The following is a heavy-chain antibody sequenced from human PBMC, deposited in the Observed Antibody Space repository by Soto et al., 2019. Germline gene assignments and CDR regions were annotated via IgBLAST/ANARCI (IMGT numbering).Heavy chain of an antibody. CDR2: IYHNGKT. J-gene: IGHJ4*02. D-gene: IGHD4-17*01. CDR3: ASALYDYGDYYFDY. Sequence: PSETLSLTCVVSGYSISNGYFWGWIRQPPGKGLEWVGSIYHNGKTNYNPSLKTRLTISVDTSKNQFSLKLTSVTAADTAVYYCASALYDYGDYYFDYWGQGTLVTVSS. V-gene: IGHV4-38-2*01. CDR1: GYSISNGYF.